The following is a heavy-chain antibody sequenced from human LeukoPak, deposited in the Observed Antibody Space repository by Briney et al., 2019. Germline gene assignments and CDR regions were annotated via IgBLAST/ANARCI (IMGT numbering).Heavy chain of an antibody. D-gene: IGHD6-19*01. V-gene: IGHV1-2*02. CDR2: INPNSGGT. J-gene: IGHJ4*02. Sequence: GASVKVSCKASGYTFTGYYMHWVRQAPGQGLEWMGWINPNSGGTNYAQKFQGRVTMTRDTSISTAYMELSRLRSDDTAVYYCASSRPIAVAGTGRFDYWGQGTLVTVSS. CDR3: ASSRPIAVAGTGRFDY. CDR1: GYTFTGYY.